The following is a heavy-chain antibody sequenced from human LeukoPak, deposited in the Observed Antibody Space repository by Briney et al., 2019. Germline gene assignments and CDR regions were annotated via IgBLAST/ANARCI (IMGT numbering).Heavy chain of an antibody. D-gene: IGHD3-3*01. CDR3: ARVGGNYDFWSGYYNYFDY. J-gene: IGHJ4*02. CDR1: GGSISSSSYY. V-gene: IGHV4-39*07. Sequence: SETLSLTCTVSGGSISSSSYYWGWIRQPPGKGLEWIGSIYYSGSTYYNPSLKSRVTISVDTSKNQFSLKLSSVTAADTAVYYCARVGGNYDFWSGYYNYFDYWGQGTLVTVSS. CDR2: IYYSGST.